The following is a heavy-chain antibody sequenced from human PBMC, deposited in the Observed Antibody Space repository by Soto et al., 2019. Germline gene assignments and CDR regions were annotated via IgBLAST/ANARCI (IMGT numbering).Heavy chain of an antibody. Sequence: EVQLVESGGGLVQPGGSLRLACAGSGFTVTDSYMSWVRQAPGKGLEWVSSIYLSGSTYYADSVKGRITISRDISKNTVFLQMNSLRVEDTAVYYCAREASGSGWWSQGSFESWGQGTLVTVSS. V-gene: IGHV3-66*01. CDR1: GFTVTDSY. CDR3: AREASGSGWWSQGSFES. D-gene: IGHD6-19*01. J-gene: IGHJ4*02. CDR2: IYLSGST.